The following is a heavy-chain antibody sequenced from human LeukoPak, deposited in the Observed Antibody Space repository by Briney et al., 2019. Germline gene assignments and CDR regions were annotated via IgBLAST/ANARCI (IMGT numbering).Heavy chain of an antibody. CDR3: ARKFVGYSFFDY. V-gene: IGHV4-39*01. CDR2: IYYSGST. CDR1: GVSISSSSYY. J-gene: IGHJ4*02. D-gene: IGHD5-18*01. Sequence: SESLSLTCTVSGVSISSSSYYWGCLRQPPGKGLEWIGSIYYSGSTYYNPSLKSRVTISVDKSKNQFSLKLSSVTGADTAVYYCARKFVGYSFFDYWGQGTLVTASS.